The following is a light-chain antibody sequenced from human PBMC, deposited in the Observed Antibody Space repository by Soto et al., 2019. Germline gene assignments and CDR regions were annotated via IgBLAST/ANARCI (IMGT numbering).Light chain of an antibody. CDR1: QGIRND. CDR2: AAS. CDR3: IKHNSYNPK. Sequence: IQSTHAPSSLSASVGYIVTITCRASQGIRNDLGWYQQKPGKAPKRLIYAASSLQSGVPSRFSGSGSGKEFTITISSLQPEDSETYYCIKHNSYNPKFGQGTKVDIK. J-gene: IGKJ1*01. V-gene: IGKV1-17*01.